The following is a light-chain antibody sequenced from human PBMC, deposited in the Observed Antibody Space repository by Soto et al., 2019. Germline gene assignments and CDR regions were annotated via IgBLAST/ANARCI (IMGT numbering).Light chain of an antibody. CDR1: QSVSSSH. V-gene: IGKV3-20*01. CDR2: GAS. CDR3: QQYCSSLT. J-gene: IGKJ4*01. Sequence: DIVLTQSPGTLSLSPGERATLSCRASQSVSSSHLAWYQQKPGQAPRLFIYGASSRATGIPDRFSGSGSGTDFTLTISRLQPEDFAVYYCQQYCSSLTFGGGTKVEIK.